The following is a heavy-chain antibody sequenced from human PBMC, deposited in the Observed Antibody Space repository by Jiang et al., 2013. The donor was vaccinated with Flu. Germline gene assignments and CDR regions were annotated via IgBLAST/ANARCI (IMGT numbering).Heavy chain of an antibody. CDR1: GFSLTSSGVG. Sequence: KPTQTLTLTCSFSGFSLTSSGVGVGWIRQPPGKALEWLAVVYWNDNSRYRPSLKSRLTIAKDTSKNQVLLTLTNMDPVDTATYFCAHFYYGDFADYIDPWGRGVLVTVSS. V-gene: IGHV2-5*01. CDR2: VYWNDNS. D-gene: IGHD4-17*01. J-gene: IGHJ5*02. CDR3: AHFYYGDFADYIDP.